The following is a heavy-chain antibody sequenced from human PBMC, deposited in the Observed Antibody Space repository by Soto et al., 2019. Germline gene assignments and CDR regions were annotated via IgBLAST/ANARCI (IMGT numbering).Heavy chain of an antibody. V-gene: IGHV3-23*01. CDR3: AKASWYQPYYYYMDV. CDR1: GFTFSSYA. D-gene: IGHD2-2*01. CDR2: ISGSGGST. Sequence: GGSLRLSCAASGFTFSSYAMSWVRQAPGKGLEWVSAISGSGGSTYYADSVKGRFTISRDNSKNTLYLQMNSLRAEDTAVYYCAKASWYQPYYYYMDVWGKGTTVTVSS. J-gene: IGHJ6*03.